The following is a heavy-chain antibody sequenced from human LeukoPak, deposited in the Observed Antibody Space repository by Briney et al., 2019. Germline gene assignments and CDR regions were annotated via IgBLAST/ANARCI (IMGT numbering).Heavy chain of an antibody. CDR3: ARTKRGYYGSGSYYNLDAFDI. J-gene: IGHJ3*02. V-gene: IGHV4-59*01. D-gene: IGHD3-10*01. CDR2: IYYSGST. CDR1: GGSISSYY. Sequence: SETLSLTCTVSGGSISSYYWSWIRQPPGKGLEWIGYIYYSGSTNYNPSLKSRVTISVDTSKNQFSLKLSSVTAADTAVYYCARTKRGYYGSGSYYNLDAFDIWGQGTMVTVSS.